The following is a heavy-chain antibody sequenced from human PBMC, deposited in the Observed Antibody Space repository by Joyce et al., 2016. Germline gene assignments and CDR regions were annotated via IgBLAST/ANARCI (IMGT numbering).Heavy chain of an antibody. CDR3: ARDRVQWSFGAVSNHFYMDV. CDR2: MGSSGSPI. Sequence: QVQLVESGGGVAKPGGSLRLSCVASGFASSTDYYMSWIRQAPGKGLEWVGYMGSSGSPIYYAESVKGRCTVARDNAKNSLFLHMYNLRVEDSAVYYCARDRVQWSFGAVSNHFYMDVWGKGTAVAVAS. CDR1: GFASSTDYY. J-gene: IGHJ6*03. V-gene: IGHV3-11*04. D-gene: IGHD3-16*01.